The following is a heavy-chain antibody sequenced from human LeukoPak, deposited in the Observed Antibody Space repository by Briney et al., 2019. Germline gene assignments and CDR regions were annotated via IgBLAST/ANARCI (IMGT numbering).Heavy chain of an antibody. Sequence: SETLSLTCTVSGGSISSSSYYWGWIRQPPGKGLEWIGSIYYSGSTYYNPSLKSRVTISVDTSKNQFSLTLSSVTAADTAVYYCARRKSYYDTSGYVDYWGQGTLVTVSS. CDR1: GGSISSSSYY. V-gene: IGHV4-39*01. CDR2: IYYSGST. D-gene: IGHD3-22*01. CDR3: ARRKSYYDTSGYVDY. J-gene: IGHJ4*02.